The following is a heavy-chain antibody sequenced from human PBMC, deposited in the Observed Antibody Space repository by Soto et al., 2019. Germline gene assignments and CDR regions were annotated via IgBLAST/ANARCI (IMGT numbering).Heavy chain of an antibody. CDR2: IWYDGSNK. J-gene: IGHJ4*02. Sequence: GGSLRLSCAASGFTFSSYGMHWVRQAPGKGLEWVAVIWYDGSNKYYADSVKGRFTISRDNSKNTLYLQMNSLRAEDTAVYYCARDLGYCSSTSCYSYLDYWGQGTLVTVSS. CDR3: ARDLGYCSSTSCYSYLDY. CDR1: GFTFSSYG. D-gene: IGHD2-2*01. V-gene: IGHV3-33*01.